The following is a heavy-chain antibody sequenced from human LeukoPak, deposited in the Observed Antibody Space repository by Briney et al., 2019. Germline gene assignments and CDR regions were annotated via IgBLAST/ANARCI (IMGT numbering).Heavy chain of an antibody. CDR1: GFTFSSYA. V-gene: IGHV3-23*01. CDR2: ISGSGGST. D-gene: IGHD6-13*01. J-gene: IGHJ5*02. Sequence: PGGSLRLSCAASGFTFSSYAMSWVRQXXXXXXXXVSAISGSGGSTYYADSVKGRFTISRDNSKNTLYLQMNSLRAEDTAVYYCAKDLAAAGTFSWGQGTLVTVSS. CDR3: AKDLAAAGTFS.